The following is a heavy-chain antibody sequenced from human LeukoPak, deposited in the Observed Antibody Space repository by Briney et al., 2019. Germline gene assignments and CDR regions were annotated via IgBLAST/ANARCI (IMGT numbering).Heavy chain of an antibody. J-gene: IGHJ5*01. D-gene: IGHD3-16*02. Sequence: PGGSLRLSCAASGFTFSSHWMHWVRQAPGKGLVWVSRINSDGRDTRYADSVKGRITISRDNAKNTLYLQMNSLRAEDTAVYYCAREGLYYDYGWGIYPPWILDSWGQGTLVTVSS. CDR3: AREGLYYDYGWGIYPPWILDS. CDR1: GFTFSSHW. CDR2: INSDGRDT. V-gene: IGHV3-74*01.